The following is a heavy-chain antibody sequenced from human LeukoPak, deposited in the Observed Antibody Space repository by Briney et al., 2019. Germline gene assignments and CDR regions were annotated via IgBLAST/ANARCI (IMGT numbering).Heavy chain of an antibody. CDR1: GFTFSSYA. CDR2: ISGSGGST. J-gene: IGHJ5*02. D-gene: IGHD6-13*01. Sequence: GGSLRLSCAASGFTFSSYAMSWVRQAPGKGLEWVSAISGSGGSTYYADSVKGRFTISRDNSKNTLYLQMNSLRAEDTAVYYCAKGGYSSSWYPNWFDPWGLGTLVTVSS. V-gene: IGHV3-23*01. CDR3: AKGGYSSSWYPNWFDP.